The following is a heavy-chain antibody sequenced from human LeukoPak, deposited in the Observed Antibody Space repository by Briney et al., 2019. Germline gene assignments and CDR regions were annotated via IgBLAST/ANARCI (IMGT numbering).Heavy chain of an antibody. D-gene: IGHD2/OR15-2a*01. V-gene: IGHV3-7*01. J-gene: IGHJ4*02. CDR1: GFTFSSYW. CDR3: VSFYETY. CDR2: IKQDGSEI. Sequence: PGGSLRLSCAASGFTFSSYWMSWVRQAPGKGLEWVANIKQDGSEINYVDSVKGRFTISKDNAKNTVYLQMNSLRAEDTAVYYCVSFYETYWGRGTLVTVSS.